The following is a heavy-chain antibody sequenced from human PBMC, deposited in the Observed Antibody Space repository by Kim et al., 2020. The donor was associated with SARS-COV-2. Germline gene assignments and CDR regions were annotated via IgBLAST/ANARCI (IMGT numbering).Heavy chain of an antibody. D-gene: IGHD1-26*01. CDR3: TSSGSFDY. CDR2: ISYDGSNK. Sequence: GGSLRLSCAASGFTFSSYGMHWVRQAPGKGLEWVAVISYDGSNKYYADSVKGRFTISRDNSKNTLYLQMNSLRAEDTAVYYCTSSGSFDYWGQGTLVTVS. CDR1: GFTFSSYG. J-gene: IGHJ4*02. V-gene: IGHV3-33*05.